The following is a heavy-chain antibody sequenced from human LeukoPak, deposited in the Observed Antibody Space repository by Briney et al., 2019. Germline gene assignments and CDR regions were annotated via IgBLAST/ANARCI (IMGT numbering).Heavy chain of an antibody. D-gene: IGHD2-2*01. J-gene: IGHJ6*02. V-gene: IGHV3-33*03. CDR3: ARVGYCSSGICYGMDV. CDR1: GFTFSGYG. CDR2: IWHNGNKK. Sequence: GGSLRLSCETSGFTFSGYGMHWVRQAPGKGLEWVAVIWHNGNKKYYADSVKGRFTISRDNAKNTVYLQMNSLRVEDTAVYYCARVGYCSSGICYGMDVWGPGTTVSVSS.